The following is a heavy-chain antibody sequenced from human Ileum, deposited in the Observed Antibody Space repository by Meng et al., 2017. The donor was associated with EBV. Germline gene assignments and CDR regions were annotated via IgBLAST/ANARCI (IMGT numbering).Heavy chain of an antibody. CDR2: VVYSGTT. Sequence: GPGLFNSPETLSLTCTFSGGSIISSGYDWAWIRQPPGEGLECLGSVVYSGTTYYTSSLKSRVSISVDTSKNQFSLKLSSVTAADTAVYYCARHHHSPTFDYWGQGTLVTVSS. D-gene: IGHD1-14*01. V-gene: IGHV4-39*01. CDR1: GGSIISSGYD. J-gene: IGHJ4*02. CDR3: ARHHHSPTFDY.